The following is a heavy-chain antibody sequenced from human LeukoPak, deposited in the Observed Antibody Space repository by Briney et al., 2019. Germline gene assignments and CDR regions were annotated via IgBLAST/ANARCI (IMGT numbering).Heavy chain of an antibody. J-gene: IGHJ4*02. CDR3: ARSSIVVVSILDY. CDR1: GFPFSSYA. Sequence: GGSLRLSCAASGFPFSSYAMHWVRQAPGKGLEYVSAISSNGGSTSYANSVKGRFTISRDNSKNTLYLQMGSLRAEDMAVYYCARSSIVVVSILDYWGQGTPVTVSS. CDR2: ISSNGGST. V-gene: IGHV3-64*01. D-gene: IGHD2-2*01.